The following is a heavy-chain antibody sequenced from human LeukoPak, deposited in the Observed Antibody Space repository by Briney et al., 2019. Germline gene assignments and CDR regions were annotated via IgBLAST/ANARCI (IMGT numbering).Heavy chain of an antibody. CDR1: GFTFNSYA. D-gene: IGHD2-15*01. CDR2: ISANGGTT. CDR3: AKGSGGSCYSGLDY. J-gene: IGHJ4*02. V-gene: IGHV3-23*01. Sequence: GGSLRLSCAASGFTFNSYALTWVRQAPGKGLEGVSAISANGGTTFYAGSVRGRFTISRDSSKNTVYLQMNSLRAEDSALYFCAKGSGGSCYSGLDYWGQGTLLTVSS.